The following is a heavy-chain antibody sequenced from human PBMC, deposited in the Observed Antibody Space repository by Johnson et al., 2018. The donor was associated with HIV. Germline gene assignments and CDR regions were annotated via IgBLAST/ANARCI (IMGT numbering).Heavy chain of an antibody. CDR3: ARGGVVHDGFDI. CDR1: GFTFSSYW. Sequence: QVLLVESGGGLVQPGGSLRLSCAASGFTFSSYWMSWVRQAPGNGLEWVSIISYSGSTKYYADSVKGRFTISRDNSKNTLYLQMNTLRAEDTAVYYCARGGVVHDGFDIRGLGTMVTVSS. V-gene: IGHV3-30*03. D-gene: IGHD2-8*01. CDR2: ISYSGSTK. J-gene: IGHJ3*02.